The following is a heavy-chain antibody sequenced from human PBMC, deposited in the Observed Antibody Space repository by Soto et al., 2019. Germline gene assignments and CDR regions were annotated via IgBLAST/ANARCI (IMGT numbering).Heavy chain of an antibody. CDR1: GFTFSSYS. J-gene: IGHJ4*02. CDR3: ARGERYSYGAPFDY. V-gene: IGHV3-21*01. Sequence: EVQLVESGGGLGKPGGSLRLSCAASGFTFSSYSMNWVRQAPGKGLEWVSSISSSSSYIYYADSVKGRFTISRDNAKNSLYLQMNSLRAEDTAVYCCARGERYSYGAPFDYWGQGTLVTVSS. D-gene: IGHD5-18*01. CDR2: ISSSSSYI.